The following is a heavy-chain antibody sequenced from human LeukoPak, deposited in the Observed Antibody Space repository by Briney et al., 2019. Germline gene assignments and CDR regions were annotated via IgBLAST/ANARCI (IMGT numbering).Heavy chain of an antibody. D-gene: IGHD3-22*01. Sequence: GGSLRLSCAASGFTFSNYAMNWVRQAPGKGLEWVSSISSSSSYIYYADSVKGRSTISRDNAKNSLYLQMNSLRAEDTAVYYCAREVGYYYDSSGYPWGQGTLVTVSS. CDR1: GFTFSNYA. J-gene: IGHJ5*02. CDR2: ISSSSSYI. CDR3: AREVGYYYDSSGYP. V-gene: IGHV3-21*01.